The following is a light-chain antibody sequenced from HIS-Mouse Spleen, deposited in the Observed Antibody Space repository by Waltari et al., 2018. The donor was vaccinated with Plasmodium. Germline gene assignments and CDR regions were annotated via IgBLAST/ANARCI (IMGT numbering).Light chain of an antibody. V-gene: IGKV1-5*03. CDR3: QQYNSYSYT. CDR2: KAS. Sequence: DIQMTQSPSTLSASVGDRVTITCRASQSISSWLAWYQQKPGKAPKLLIYKASSVESGVPSRFSGSGSGTEVTLTISSLQPDDFATYYCQQYNSYSYTFGQGTKLEIK. J-gene: IGKJ2*01. CDR1: QSISSW.